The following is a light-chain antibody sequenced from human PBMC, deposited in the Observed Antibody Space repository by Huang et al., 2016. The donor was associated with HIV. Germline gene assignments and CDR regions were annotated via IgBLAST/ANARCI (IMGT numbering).Light chain of an antibody. V-gene: IGKV1-6*01. CDR3: HQDYSYPWT. Sequence: AIQMTQSPSSLSASVGDRVTITCRASQDIRNDLGWFQQKPGKAPKVLIYDASSLQSGVPSRFSGSGSGTDFTLTISSLQPEDFATYYCHQDYSYPWTFGQGTKVQIK. CDR1: QDIRND. J-gene: IGKJ1*01. CDR2: DAS.